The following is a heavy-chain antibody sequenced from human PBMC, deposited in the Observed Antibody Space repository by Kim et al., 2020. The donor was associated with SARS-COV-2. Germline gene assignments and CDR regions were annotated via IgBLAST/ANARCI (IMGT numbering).Heavy chain of an antibody. V-gene: IGHV3-7*04. Sequence: SEKVYWDSVRGRFTIPRNNAKNSLYLQMNGLRAEDTAVYYCARGRYRFGLWGQGTLVTVSS. D-gene: IGHD3-9*01. CDR2: SEK. J-gene: IGHJ4*02. CDR3: ARGRYRFGL.